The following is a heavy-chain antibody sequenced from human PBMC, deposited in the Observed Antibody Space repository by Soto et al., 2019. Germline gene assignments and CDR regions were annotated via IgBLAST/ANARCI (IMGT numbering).Heavy chain of an antibody. CDR3: ARHGYNYGGGYFDY. CDR1: GVTVSSNY. V-gene: IGHV3-66*04. Sequence: EVQLVESGGGLVQPGGSLRLSCAASGVTVSSNYMSWVRQAPGKVLEWVSVIYSGGSTYYADSVKGRFTISRDNSKNTLYLLMNSLRAEDTAVYYCARHGYNYGGGYFDYWGQGTLVTVSS. D-gene: IGHD5-18*01. CDR2: IYSGGST. J-gene: IGHJ4*02.